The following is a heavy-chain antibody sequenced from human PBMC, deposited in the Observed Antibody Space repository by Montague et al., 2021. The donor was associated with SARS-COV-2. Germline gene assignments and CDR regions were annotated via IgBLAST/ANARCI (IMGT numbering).Heavy chain of an antibody. D-gene: IGHD1-1*01. V-gene: IGHV4-59*01. J-gene: IGHJ4*02. CDR3: ARAQNTCFIANCVNYFEV. Sequence: SETLSLTCEVSDDSISSYYWSWIRQSPGKGLEWIGYVHNTGSTEYNPSLKTRVTLSLDTPRNHFSLKLRSVTAADTAVYYCARAQNTCFIANCVNYFEVWGLGTLVTVSS. CDR2: VHNTGST. CDR1: DDSISSYY.